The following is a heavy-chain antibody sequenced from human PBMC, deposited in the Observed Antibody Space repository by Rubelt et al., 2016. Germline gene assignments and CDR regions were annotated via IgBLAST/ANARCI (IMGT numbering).Heavy chain of an antibody. D-gene: IGHD3-22*01. J-gene: IGHJ4*02. CDR3: ARGKEGLGVTMMDY. CDR2: INHSGST. Sequence: QVQLQQWGAGLLKPSETLSLTCAVYGGSFSGYYWSWIRQPPGKGLEWIGEINHSGSTNYHPSLKRRGTISVDTSKNQFSLKLSSVTAADTAVYYCARGKEGLGVTMMDYWGQGTLVTVSS. CDR1: GGSFSGYY. V-gene: IGHV4-34*01.